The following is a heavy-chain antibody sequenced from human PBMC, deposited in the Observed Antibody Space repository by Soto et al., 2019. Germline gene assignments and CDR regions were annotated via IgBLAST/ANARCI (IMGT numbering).Heavy chain of an antibody. V-gene: IGHV4-38-2*01. CDR2: LYHSGST. D-gene: IGHD2-2*01. CDR1: GYSISSGYY. J-gene: IGHJ1*01. Sequence: SATLSLTGAVSGYSISSGYYWGWIRQPPGTGLEWIGSLYHSGSTFYNPSLKSRVTISVDTSKNQFSLKVNSVSSADTAVYYCAVGYCGSTSCSREYFQHWGQGTLVT. CDR3: AVGYCGSTSCSREYFQH.